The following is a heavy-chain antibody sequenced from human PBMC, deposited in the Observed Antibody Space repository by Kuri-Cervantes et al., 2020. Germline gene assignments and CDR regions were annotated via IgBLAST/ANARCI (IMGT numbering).Heavy chain of an antibody. D-gene: IGHD2-15*01. V-gene: IGHV1-18*01. CDR3: ARGGGRLGYCSGGSCWRWELQRVFDY. CDR2: ISAYNGDT. Sequence: ASVKVSCKASGYTFTRYAISWVRQAPGQGLEWMGWISAYNGDTNYAQKFQGRVTMTTDTSTSTAYMELRSLRSDDTAVYYCARGGGRLGYCSGGSCWRWELQRVFDYWGQGTLVTVSS. J-gene: IGHJ4*02. CDR1: GYTFTRYA.